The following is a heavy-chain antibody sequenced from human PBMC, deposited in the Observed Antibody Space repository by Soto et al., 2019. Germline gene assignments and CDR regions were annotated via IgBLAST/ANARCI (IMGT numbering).Heavy chain of an antibody. Sequence: GGSLRLSCAASGFTFGDYAMHWVRQAPGKGLEWVSGISWNGGRIGYADSVKGRFTISRDNAENSLYLQMNSLRAEDTALYYCAKDIFIGSYYYDSSGRAFDIWGLGTMVTVSS. CDR3: AKDIFIGSYYYDSSGRAFDI. CDR1: GFTFGDYA. CDR2: ISWNGGRI. J-gene: IGHJ3*02. V-gene: IGHV3-9*01. D-gene: IGHD3-22*01.